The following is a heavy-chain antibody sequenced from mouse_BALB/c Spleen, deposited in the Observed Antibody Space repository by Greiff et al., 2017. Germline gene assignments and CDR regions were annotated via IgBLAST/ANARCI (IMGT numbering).Heavy chain of an antibody. D-gene: IGHD1-1*01. V-gene: IGHV14-3*02. J-gene: IGHJ4*01. CDR1: GFNIKDTY. CDR3: ARNSYYGAYYAMDY. CDR2: IDPANGNT. Sequence: EVQLQQSGAELVKPGASVKLSCTASGFNIKDTYMHWVKQRPEQGLEWIGRIDPANGNTKYDPKFQGKATITADTSSNTAYLQLSSLTSEDTAVYYCARNSYYGAYYAMDYWGQGTSVTVSS.